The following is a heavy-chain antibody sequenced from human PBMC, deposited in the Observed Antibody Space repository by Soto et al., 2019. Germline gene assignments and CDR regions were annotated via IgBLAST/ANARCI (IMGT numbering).Heavy chain of an antibody. V-gene: IGHV3-21*01. D-gene: IGHD6-13*01. Sequence: PVGSLRLSWAASGLNSSSYSMNLVRQATGKGLERVSSISSSSRYIYYADSVKGRFTISRDNAKNSLYLQMNSLRAEDTAVYYCARDSQQQLVRGGYYYYGMDVWGQGNTVTVSS. J-gene: IGHJ6*02. CDR2: ISSSSRYI. CDR3: ARDSQQQLVRGGYYYYGMDV. CDR1: GLNSSSYS.